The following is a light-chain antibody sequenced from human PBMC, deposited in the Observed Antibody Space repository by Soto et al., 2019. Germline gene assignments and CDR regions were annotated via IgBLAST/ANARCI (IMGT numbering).Light chain of an antibody. CDR2: GAS. J-gene: IGKJ5*01. CDR3: QHYVSPPIT. CDR1: QSVTSNY. V-gene: IGKV3-20*01. Sequence: EIVLTQSPGTLSLSPGERATLSCRASQSVTSNYLAWYQQKPGQAPRLLVYGASSRATGISDRFSRSGSGTDFTLTISRLEPEDFAVYYCQHYVSPPITFGQGTRLEIK.